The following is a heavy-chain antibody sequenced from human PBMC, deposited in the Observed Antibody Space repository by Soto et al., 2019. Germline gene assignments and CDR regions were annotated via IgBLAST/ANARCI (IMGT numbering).Heavy chain of an antibody. V-gene: IGHV1-3*01. CDR1: GYTFTRYP. D-gene: IGHD6-19*01. CDR2: ISAGNGDT. Sequence: ASVKVCCKASGYTFTRYPIHWVRQAPGQRLEWMGWISAGNGDTEYSQNFQGRVTITRDTSASTAYMELTNLRSDDTAVYYCACRSCSERRLVLDYRAQGSLVTVS. J-gene: IGHJ4*02. CDR3: ACRSCSERRLVLDY.